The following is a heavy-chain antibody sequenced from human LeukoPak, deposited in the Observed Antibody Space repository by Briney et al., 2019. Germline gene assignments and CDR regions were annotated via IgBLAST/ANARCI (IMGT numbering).Heavy chain of an antibody. V-gene: IGHV3-21*01. CDR2: ISSSSSYI. D-gene: IGHD5-18*01. Sequence: GGSLRLSCAASGFTFSSYSMNWVRQAPGKGLEWVSSISSSSSYIYYADSVKGRFTISRDNAKNSLYLQMNSLRAEDTAVYYCARSGGYSYGEYYFDYWGLGTLVTVSS. CDR1: GFTFSSYS. J-gene: IGHJ4*02. CDR3: ARSGGYSYGEYYFDY.